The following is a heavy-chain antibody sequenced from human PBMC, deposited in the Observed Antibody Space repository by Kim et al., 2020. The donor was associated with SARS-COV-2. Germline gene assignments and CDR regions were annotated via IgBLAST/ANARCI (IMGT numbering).Heavy chain of an antibody. Sequence: GGSLRLSCAVSGFTLSSYSMSWVRQAPGKGLEWVSYISSGSSTIHYADSVKGRFTISRDIPKNSLYLQMNSLRAEDTAVYYCARDSGSGSRPLDYWGQGT. V-gene: IGHV3-48*04. CDR3: ARDSGSGSRPLDY. CDR2: ISSGSSTI. J-gene: IGHJ4*02. CDR1: GFTLSSYS. D-gene: IGHD3-10*01.